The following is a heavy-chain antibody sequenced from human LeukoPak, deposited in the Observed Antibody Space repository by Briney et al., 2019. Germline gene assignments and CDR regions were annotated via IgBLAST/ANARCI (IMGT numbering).Heavy chain of an antibody. CDR3: ARVDWGAIRGVPAATASYYYYMDV. D-gene: IGHD2-2*01. CDR2: IYHSGST. Sequence: PSETLSLTCTVSGGSISSSSYYWGWIRQPPGKGLEWIGSIYHSGSTYYNPSLKSRVTISVDTSKNQFSLKLSSVTAADTAVYYCARVDWGAIRGVPAATASYYYYMDVWGKGTTVTISS. J-gene: IGHJ6*03. V-gene: IGHV4-39*07. CDR1: GGSISSSSYY.